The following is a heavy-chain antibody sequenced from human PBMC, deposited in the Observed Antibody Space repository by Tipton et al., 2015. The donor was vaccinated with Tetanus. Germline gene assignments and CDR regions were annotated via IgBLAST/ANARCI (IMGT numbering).Heavy chain of an antibody. CDR3: ARSQRVEDDAGGLDFLTGFYGDYWFDL. CDR1: GGSVSRSF. CDR2: IYKTGDT. J-gene: IGHJ5*02. D-gene: IGHD3-9*01. Sequence: LRLSCTVSGGSVSRSFWGWIRQAPGKGLEWIGNIYKTGDTNYNPSLKSRVTMSVNTSKNQFSPRLSSVTAADTALYYCARSQRVEDDAGGLDFLTGFYGDYWFDLWGRGIPVTVSS. V-gene: IGHV4-59*02.